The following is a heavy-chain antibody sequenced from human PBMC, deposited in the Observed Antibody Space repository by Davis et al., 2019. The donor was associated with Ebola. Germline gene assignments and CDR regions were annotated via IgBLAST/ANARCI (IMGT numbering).Heavy chain of an antibody. J-gene: IGHJ5*02. Sequence: ASVKVSCKASGYTFSSYGISWVRQAPGQGLEWMGRINPNSGGTNYAQKFQGRVTMTRDTSISTAYMELSRLRSDDTAVYYCARIGFSYYDSSGPWGQGTLVTVSS. D-gene: IGHD3-22*01. V-gene: IGHV1-2*06. CDR2: INPNSGGT. CDR1: GYTFSSYG. CDR3: ARIGFSYYDSSGP.